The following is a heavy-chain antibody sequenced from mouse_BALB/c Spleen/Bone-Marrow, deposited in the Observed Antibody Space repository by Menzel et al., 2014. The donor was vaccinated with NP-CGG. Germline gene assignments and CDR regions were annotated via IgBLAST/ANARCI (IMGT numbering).Heavy chain of an antibody. CDR2: IYPSDSYT. Sequence: VQRVESGAELVRPGASVKLSCKASGYTFTSYWINWVKQRPGQGLEWIGNIYPSDSYTNYNQEFKDKATLTVDKSSTTAYMQLSSPTSEDSAVYYCTRGGSSPHYFDYWGQGTTLTVSS. J-gene: IGHJ2*01. V-gene: IGHV1-69*02. D-gene: IGHD1-1*01. CDR3: TRGGSSPHYFDY. CDR1: GYTFTSYW.